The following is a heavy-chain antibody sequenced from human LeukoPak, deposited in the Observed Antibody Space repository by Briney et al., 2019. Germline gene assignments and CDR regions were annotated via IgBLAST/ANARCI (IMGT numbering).Heavy chain of an antibody. V-gene: IGHV3-23*01. Sequence: GGSLRLSCATAGFAFSSFAMAWVRQAPGKGLEWVSAISGSGGSTYYADSVKGRFTISRDSSKNTLYLQMNSLRAEDTAVYYCAKDRGGGKPFKYYFDYWGQGTLVTVSS. CDR1: GFAFSSFA. J-gene: IGHJ4*02. CDR3: AKDRGGGKPFKYYFDY. D-gene: IGHD2-15*01. CDR2: ISGSGGST.